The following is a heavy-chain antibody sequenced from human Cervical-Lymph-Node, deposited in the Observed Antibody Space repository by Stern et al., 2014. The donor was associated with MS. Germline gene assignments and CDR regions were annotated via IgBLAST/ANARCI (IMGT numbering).Heavy chain of an antibody. CDR3: ARNDCSNRVCQAFDP. CDR2: ILPIIGVA. J-gene: IGHJ5*02. V-gene: IGHV1-69*09. D-gene: IGHD2-8*01. CDR1: GGTFSDDA. Sequence: VHLLESWAEVKEPGSSEQVSCKASGGTFSDDAINWVRQAPGKGIERMGRILPIIGVADYAENFQGRVTITADKTTSTAYMEVSSLRSDDTAVYYCARNDCSNRVCQAFDPWGQGTLVTVSS.